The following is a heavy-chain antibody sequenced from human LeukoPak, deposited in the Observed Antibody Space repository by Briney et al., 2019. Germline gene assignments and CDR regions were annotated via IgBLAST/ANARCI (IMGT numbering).Heavy chain of an antibody. Sequence: SETLSLTCTVSGGSISSGDYYWSWIRQPPGKGLEWIGYIYYSGSTYYNPSLKSRVTISVDTSKNQFSLKLSSVTAADTAVYYCARDGPVLLWFGELYYGMDVWGQGTTVTVS. CDR2: IYYSGST. J-gene: IGHJ6*02. V-gene: IGHV4-30-4*01. CDR3: ARDGPVLLWFGELYYGMDV. D-gene: IGHD3-10*01. CDR1: GGSISSGDYY.